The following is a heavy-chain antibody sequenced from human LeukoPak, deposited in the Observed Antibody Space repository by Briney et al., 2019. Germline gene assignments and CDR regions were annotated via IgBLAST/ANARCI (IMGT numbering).Heavy chain of an antibody. Sequence: ASETLSLTCTVSGGSISSSSYYWGWIRQPPGKGLEWIGSIYYGGSTYYNPSLKSRVTISVDTSKNQFSLKLSSVTAADTAVYYCARHVPGAAGILRCFDPWGQGTLVTVSS. V-gene: IGHV4-39*01. D-gene: IGHD6-13*01. CDR2: IYYGGST. CDR3: ARHVPGAAGILRCFDP. CDR1: GGSISSSSYY. J-gene: IGHJ5*02.